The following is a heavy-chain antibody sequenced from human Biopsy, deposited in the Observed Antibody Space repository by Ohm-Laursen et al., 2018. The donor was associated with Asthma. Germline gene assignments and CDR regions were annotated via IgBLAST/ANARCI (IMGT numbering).Heavy chain of an antibody. V-gene: IGHV3-30*18. CDR2: ISYDGNHK. Sequence: SLRLSCTASGFMFRSFGMHWVRQAPGKGLEWVAVISYDGNHKFYEDSVKGRFTISRDNSKNTLYLQLNSLRTEDTAVYYCAKRRGYSGHDNDYWGQGTLVIVTS. CDR1: GFMFRSFG. CDR3: AKRRGYSGHDNDY. D-gene: IGHD5-12*01. J-gene: IGHJ4*02.